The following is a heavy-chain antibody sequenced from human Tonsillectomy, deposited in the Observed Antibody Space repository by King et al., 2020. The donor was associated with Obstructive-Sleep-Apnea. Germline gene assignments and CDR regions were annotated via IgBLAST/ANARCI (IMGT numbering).Heavy chain of an antibody. CDR3: ARGRAIAVDY. D-gene: IGHD1-26*01. CDR1: GYTFTSYD. Sequence: VQLVQSGAEVKKPGASVKVSCKAAGYTFTSYDINWVRQAPGQGLEWMGWMNPYSGNTDYAQRFQGRVTMTRNTSISTAYMELSSLRSEDTAVYYCARGRAIAVDYWGQGTLVTVSS. J-gene: IGHJ4*02. V-gene: IGHV1-8*01. CDR2: MNPYSGNT.